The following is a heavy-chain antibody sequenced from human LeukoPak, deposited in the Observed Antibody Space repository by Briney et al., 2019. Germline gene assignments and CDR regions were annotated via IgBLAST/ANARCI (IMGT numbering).Heavy chain of an antibody. J-gene: IGHJ4*02. CDR2: ISWNGATI. V-gene: IGHV3-9*01. Sequence: PGGSLRLSCAASGFTFDDCAMYWVRQAPGKGLEWVSGISWNGATIAYADSVKGRFTISRDNAKNSLYLQMNSLRTEDTALYYCTKGMSSFLSSSSVDYWAREPWSPSPQ. CDR1: GFTFDDCA. D-gene: IGHD6-6*01. CDR3: TKGMSSFLSSSSVDY.